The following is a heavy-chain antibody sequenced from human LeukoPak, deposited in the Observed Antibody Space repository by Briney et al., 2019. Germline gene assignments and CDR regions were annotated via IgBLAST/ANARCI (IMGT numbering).Heavy chain of an antibody. CDR3: ARALSWTTDSYYYMDV. V-gene: IGHV1-24*01. CDR1: GYTLTELS. CDR2: FDPEGGET. Sequence: ASVKVSCKVSGYTLTELSMHWVRQAPGTGLEWMGGFDPEGGETIYAQKFQGRVTMTEDTSTDTAYMELSSLRSEDTAVYYCARALSWTTDSYYYMDVWGKGTTVTVSS. J-gene: IGHJ6*03. D-gene: IGHD3/OR15-3a*01.